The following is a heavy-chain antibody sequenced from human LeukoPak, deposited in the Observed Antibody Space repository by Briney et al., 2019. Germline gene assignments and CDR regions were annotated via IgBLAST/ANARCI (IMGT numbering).Heavy chain of an antibody. Sequence: ASVKVSCKVSGYTLTELSMHWVRQAPGKGLEWMGGSDPEDGETIYAQKFQGRVTMTEDTSTDTTYMELSSLRSEDTAVYYCATLRGGYSYGYYYFYGMDVWGQGTTVTVSS. J-gene: IGHJ6*02. CDR3: ATLRGGYSYGYYYFYGMDV. D-gene: IGHD5-18*01. CDR1: GYTLTELS. V-gene: IGHV1-24*01. CDR2: SDPEDGET.